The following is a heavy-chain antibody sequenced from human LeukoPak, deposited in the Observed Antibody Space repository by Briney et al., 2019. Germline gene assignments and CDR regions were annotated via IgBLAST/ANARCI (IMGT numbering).Heavy chain of an antibody. CDR2: INSDGSST. V-gene: IGHV3-74*01. CDR3: ARVFLQWLVFDY. J-gene: IGHJ4*02. Sequence: GGSLRLSCAASGFTFSSYWMHWVRQAPGKGLVWVSRINSDGSSTSYADSVKGRFTISRDNAKNTLYLQMNSLRVEDTAVYYCARVFLQWLVFDYWGQGPLVTVSS. D-gene: IGHD6-19*01. CDR1: GFTFSSYW.